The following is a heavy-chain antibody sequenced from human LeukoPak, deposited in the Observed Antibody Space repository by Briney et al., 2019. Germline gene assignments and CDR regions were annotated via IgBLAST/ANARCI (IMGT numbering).Heavy chain of an antibody. Sequence: SQTLSLTCAISGDSVSSNSAAWNWIRQSPSRGLEWLGRTYYRSKWYNDYAVSVKSRITINPDTSKNQFSLQLNSVTPEDTAVYYCARGSYCGGDCRQTFNYWGQGTLVTVSS. J-gene: IGHJ4*02. D-gene: IGHD2-21*02. CDR3: ARGSYCGGDCRQTFNY. V-gene: IGHV6-1*01. CDR2: TYYRSKWYN. CDR1: GDSVSSNSAA.